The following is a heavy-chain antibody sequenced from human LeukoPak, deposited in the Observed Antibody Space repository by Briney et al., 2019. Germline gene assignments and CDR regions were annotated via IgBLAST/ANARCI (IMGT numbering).Heavy chain of an antibody. J-gene: IGHJ6*03. CDR3: ARMVDYMDV. D-gene: IGHD2-15*01. CDR1: GFTFSSYS. V-gene: IGHV3-48*01. CDR2: ISSSSSII. Sequence: GGSLRLSCAASGFTFSSYSMNWVRQAPGKGLEWVSYISSSSSIIYYADSVKGRFTISRDNAKNSLYLQMNSLRAEDTAVYYCARMVDYMDVWGKGTTVTVSS.